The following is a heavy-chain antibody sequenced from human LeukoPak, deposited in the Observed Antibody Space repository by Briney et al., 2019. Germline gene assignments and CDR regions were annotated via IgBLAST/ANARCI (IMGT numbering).Heavy chain of an antibody. J-gene: IGHJ4*02. CDR3: AKDLGISGYYTWFEY. D-gene: IGHD3-22*01. CDR2: MSGSGGNT. V-gene: IGHV3-23*01. CDR1: GLTFSSYC. Sequence: GGSLRLSCAVSGLTFSSYCMNWVRQAPGKRLEWVATMSGSGGNTYHTDAVKGRFTIPRDNSNHTLYLQINGLRAEDTAVYYCAKDLGISGYYTWFEYWGQGTLSPSPQ.